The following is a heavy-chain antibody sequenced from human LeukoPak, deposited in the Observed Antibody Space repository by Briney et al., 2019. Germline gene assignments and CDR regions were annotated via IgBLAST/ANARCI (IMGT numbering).Heavy chain of an antibody. CDR1: GFTFSDYR. J-gene: IGHJ6*03. Sequence: GGSLRLSCAASGFTFSDYRMHWVRQAPGKGLVWVSGISSDGSTTSYADSVKGRFTISRDNAKNTLFLQMNSLRAEDTAVYYCARASPDHMTTVTRIHYYYYYMDVWGKGTTVTVSS. CDR2: ISSDGSTT. CDR3: ARASPDHMTTVTRIHYYYYYMDV. V-gene: IGHV3-74*01. D-gene: IGHD4-17*01.